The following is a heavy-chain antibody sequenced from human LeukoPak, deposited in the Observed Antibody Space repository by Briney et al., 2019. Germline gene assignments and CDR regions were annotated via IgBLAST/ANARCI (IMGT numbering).Heavy chain of an antibody. V-gene: IGHV3-49*04. CDR3: TRAPYRTYVNLDY. CDR2: IRSKAFGGTA. CDR1: EFTFGDYA. Sequence: GRSLRLSCTASEFTFGDYAMTWVRQAPGKGLEWVGFIRSKAFGGTAEYAASVKGRFTISRDDSKSIAYLQMNGLKTEDTAVYYCTRAPYRTYVNLDYWGQGTLVTVSS. J-gene: IGHJ4*02. D-gene: IGHD2-2*01.